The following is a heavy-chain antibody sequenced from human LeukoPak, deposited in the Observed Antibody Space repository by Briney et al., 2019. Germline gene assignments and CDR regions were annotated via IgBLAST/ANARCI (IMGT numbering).Heavy chain of an antibody. Sequence: ASVKVSCKAPGYTFTSYGISWVRQAPGQGLAWMGWISAYNGNTNYAQKLQGRVTMTTDTSTSTAYMELRSLRSDDTAVYYCAVVYAAWFDPWGQGTLVTVSS. D-gene: IGHD2-8*02. CDR2: ISAYNGNT. CDR1: GYTFTSYG. CDR3: AVVYAAWFDP. J-gene: IGHJ5*02. V-gene: IGHV1-18*01.